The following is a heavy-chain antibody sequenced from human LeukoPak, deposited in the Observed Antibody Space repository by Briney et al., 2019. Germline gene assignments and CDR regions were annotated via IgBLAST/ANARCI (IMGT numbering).Heavy chain of an antibody. J-gene: IGHJ5*02. Sequence: GESLKISCKGSGYRFSNYWSGWVRQMPGKGLESMAIIYPGDSDIRYSPSFEGQVTISADASISTVYLQWSSLKASDTAMYYCVRHAFYGSRSEGPWGQGTLVTVSS. D-gene: IGHD3-10*01. CDR3: VRHAFYGSRSEGP. CDR2: IYPGDSDI. CDR1: GYRFSNYW. V-gene: IGHV5-51*01.